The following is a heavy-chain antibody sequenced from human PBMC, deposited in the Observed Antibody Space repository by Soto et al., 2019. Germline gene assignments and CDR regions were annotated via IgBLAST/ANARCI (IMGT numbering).Heavy chain of an antibody. CDR2: ISYDGSNK. CDR3: AKEDSPVGPQSVGAPPTLGDYYGMDV. D-gene: IGHD1-26*01. J-gene: IGHJ6*02. CDR1: GFTFSSYG. Sequence: GESLKISCAASGFTFSSYGMHWVRQAPGKGLEWVAVISYDGSNKYYADSVKGRFTISRDNSKDTLYLQMNSLRAEDTAVYYCAKEDSPVGPQSVGAPPTLGDYYGMDVWGQGTTVTVSS. V-gene: IGHV3-30*18.